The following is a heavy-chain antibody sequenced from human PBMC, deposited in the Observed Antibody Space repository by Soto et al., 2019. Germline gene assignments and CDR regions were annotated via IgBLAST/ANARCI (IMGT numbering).Heavy chain of an antibody. CDR3: ATDRSLGAARPQGTFDY. CDR2: ISGSGGST. J-gene: IGHJ4*02. CDR1: GFTFSSYA. Sequence: EVQLLESGGGLVQPGGSLRLSCAASGFTFSSYAMSWVRQAPGKGLEWVSAISGSGGSTYYADSVKGRFTISRDNSKNTLYLQMNSLRAEDTAVYYCATDRSLGAARPQGTFDYWGQGTLVTVSS. V-gene: IGHV3-23*01. D-gene: IGHD6-6*01.